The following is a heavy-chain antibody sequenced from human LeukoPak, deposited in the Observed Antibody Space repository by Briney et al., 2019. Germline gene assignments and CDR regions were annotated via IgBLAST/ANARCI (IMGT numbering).Heavy chain of an antibody. J-gene: IGHJ6*02. D-gene: IGHD2-15*01. CDR2: ISGSGGIT. CDR3: AKDRGIVGGHYYGMDV. V-gene: IGHV3-23*01. Sequence: GGSLRLSSAASGFTFSSYAMSCGRQALGKGLEWVSVISGSGGITYYADSVQGRFTISRDNSKNTLYLQMNSLSAEDTAVFYCAKDRGIVGGHYYGMDVWGHGTTVTVSS. CDR1: GFTFSSYA.